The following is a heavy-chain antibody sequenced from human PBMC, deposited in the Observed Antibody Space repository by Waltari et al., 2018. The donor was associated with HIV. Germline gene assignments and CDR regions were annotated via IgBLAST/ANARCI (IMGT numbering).Heavy chain of an antibody. D-gene: IGHD3-22*01. CDR1: GYTFTGYS. Sequence: QMQLVQSGAGVKKPGASVKVSCTASGYTFTGYSMPWVRQAPGQGLEWLGRINPNSGGTNYAQKFQGRVTMTRDTSISTAYMELSRLRSDDTAVYYCARDYYDSSGHDYWGQGTLVTVSS. CDR2: INPNSGGT. V-gene: IGHV1-2*06. CDR3: ARDYYDSSGHDY. J-gene: IGHJ4*02.